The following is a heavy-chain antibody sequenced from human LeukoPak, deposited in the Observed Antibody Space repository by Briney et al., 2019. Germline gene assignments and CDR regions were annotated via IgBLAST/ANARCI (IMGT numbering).Heavy chain of an antibody. D-gene: IGHD1-1*01. Sequence: PSETLSLTCTVSGYSISSGYYWGWIRQPPGNGLEWIGSIYHSGSTYYNPSLKSRVTISVDTSKNQFSLRLRSVTAADTAVYYCARDQRGSREYDYWGQGTLVTVSS. CDR3: ARDQRGSREYDY. CDR1: GYSISSGYY. CDR2: IYHSGST. V-gene: IGHV4-38-2*02. J-gene: IGHJ4*02.